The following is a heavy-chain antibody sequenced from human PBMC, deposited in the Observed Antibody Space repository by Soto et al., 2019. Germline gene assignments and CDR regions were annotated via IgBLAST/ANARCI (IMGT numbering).Heavy chain of an antibody. Sequence: NPSETLSLTCSVSGDSISTVDYFWAWIRQPPGQALEYIGYIYKSTTTYYNPSFESRVAISLDTSKSQFSLNVTSVTAADTAVYFCARGRYCLTGRCFPNWFDSWGRGTLVTVSS. V-gene: IGHV4-30-4*01. CDR2: IYKSTTT. CDR3: ARGRYCLTGRCFPNWFDS. D-gene: IGHD2-15*01. J-gene: IGHJ5*01. CDR1: GDSISTVDYF.